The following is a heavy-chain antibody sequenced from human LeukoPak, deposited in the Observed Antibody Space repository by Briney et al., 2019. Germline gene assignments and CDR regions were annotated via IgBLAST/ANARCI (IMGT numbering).Heavy chain of an antibody. CDR1: GGTFSSYA. CDR3: AREAAAGSYGMDV. V-gene: IGHV1-69*01. D-gene: IGHD6-13*01. J-gene: IGHJ6*02. Sequence: ASVKVSCKASGGTFSSYAISWVRQAPGEGLECMGGIIPIFGTANYAQKFQGRVTITADESTSTAYMELSSLRSEDTAVYYCAREAAAGSYGMDVWGQGTTVTVSS. CDR2: IIPIFGTA.